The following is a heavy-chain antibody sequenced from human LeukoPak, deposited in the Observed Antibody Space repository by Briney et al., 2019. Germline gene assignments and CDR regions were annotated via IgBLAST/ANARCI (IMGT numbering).Heavy chain of an antibody. D-gene: IGHD3-10*01. CDR3: ARDTYYYGSGSYYNFDY. J-gene: IGHJ4*02. CDR2: ISAYNGNT. CDR1: GYTFTSYG. V-gene: IGHV1-18*01. Sequence: ASVKVSCKASGYTFTSYGISWVRQAPGQGLEWMGWISAYNGNTNYAQKLQGRVTMTTDTSTSTAYMELRGLRSDDTAVYYCARDTYYYGSGSYYNFDYWGQGTLVTVSS.